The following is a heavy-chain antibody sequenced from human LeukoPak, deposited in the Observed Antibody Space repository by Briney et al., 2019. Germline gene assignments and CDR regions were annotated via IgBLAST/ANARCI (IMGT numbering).Heavy chain of an antibody. CDR3: VRDGRGYCGSTSCRPFDS. V-gene: IGHV3-48*04. Sequence: GGSLRLSCAASGFTFSGYSMNWVRQAPGKGLEPVSYISGSGNSISYADSVRGRFTISRDNAKNSLFLQMNSLRVEDTAVYYCVRDGRGYCGSTSCRPFDSWGRGTQVTVSS. CDR1: GFTFSGYS. CDR2: ISGSGNSI. J-gene: IGHJ4*02. D-gene: IGHD2-2*01.